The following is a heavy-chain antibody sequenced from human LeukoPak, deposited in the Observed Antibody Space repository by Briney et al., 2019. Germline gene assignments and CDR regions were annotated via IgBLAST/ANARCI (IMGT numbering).Heavy chain of an antibody. CDR3: ARDNGRYGMDV. Sequence: PSETLSLTCTVSGGSISSGGYYWSWVRQHPGKGLEWIGYIYYSGSTYYNPSLKSRVTISVDTSKNQFSLKLSSVTAADTAVYYCARDNGRYGMDVWGQGTTVTVSS. CDR1: GGSISSGGYY. CDR2: IYYSGST. J-gene: IGHJ6*02. D-gene: IGHD3-16*02. V-gene: IGHV4-31*03.